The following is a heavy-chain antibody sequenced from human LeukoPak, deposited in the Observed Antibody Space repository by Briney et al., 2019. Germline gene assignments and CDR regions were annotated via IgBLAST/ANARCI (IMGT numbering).Heavy chain of an antibody. Sequence: PSETLSLTCAVYGGSFSGYYWSWIRQPPGKGLEWIGYIYYSGSTNYNPSLKSRVTISVDTSKNQFSLKLSSVTAADTAVYYCARYTAMDNYYYYYMDVWGKGTTVTVSS. CDR1: GGSFSGYY. D-gene: IGHD5-18*01. V-gene: IGHV4-59*01. CDR2: IYYSGST. J-gene: IGHJ6*03. CDR3: ARYTAMDNYYYYYMDV.